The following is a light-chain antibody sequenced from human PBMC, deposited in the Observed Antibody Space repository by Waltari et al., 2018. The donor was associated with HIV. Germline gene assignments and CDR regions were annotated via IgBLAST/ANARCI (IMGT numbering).Light chain of an antibody. V-gene: IGKV3-11*01. J-gene: IGKJ4*01. CDR2: DAS. CDR1: QSVSSY. Sequence: EIVLTQSPATLSLSPGERATLSCRASQSVSSYLAWYQEKPGQAPRLLIYDASNRATGIPARFTGSGSRTDFTLTISSLEPEDFAVYYCQQRSNWPPGRLTFGGGTKVEIK. CDR3: QQRSNWPPGRLT.